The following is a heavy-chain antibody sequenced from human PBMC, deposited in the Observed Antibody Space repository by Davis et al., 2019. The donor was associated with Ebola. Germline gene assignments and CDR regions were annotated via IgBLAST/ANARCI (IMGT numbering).Heavy chain of an antibody. Sequence: SVKVSCKASGGTFSSYAISWVRQAPGQGLEWMGGIIPILGIANYAQKFQGRVTITADESTSTAYMELSSLRSEDTAVYYCARVPYSSSSSYYYYMDVWGKGTTVTVSS. D-gene: IGHD6-6*01. CDR1: GGTFSSYA. CDR2: IIPILGIA. V-gene: IGHV1-69*10. J-gene: IGHJ6*03. CDR3: ARVPYSSSSSYYYYMDV.